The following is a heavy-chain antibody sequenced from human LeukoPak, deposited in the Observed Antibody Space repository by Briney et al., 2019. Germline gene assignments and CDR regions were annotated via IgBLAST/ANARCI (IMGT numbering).Heavy chain of an antibody. CDR3: ARKGYSSSWKNWFDP. CDR2: ISAYNGNT. V-gene: IGHV1-18*01. D-gene: IGHD6-13*01. Sequence: ASVKVSCKASGYTFTSYGISWVRQAPGQGLEWMGWISAYNGNTNYAQKLQGRVTMTTDTSTSTAYMELRSLRSDDTAVYYCARKGYSSSWKNWFDPWGQGTRVTVSS. CDR1: GYTFTSYG. J-gene: IGHJ5*02.